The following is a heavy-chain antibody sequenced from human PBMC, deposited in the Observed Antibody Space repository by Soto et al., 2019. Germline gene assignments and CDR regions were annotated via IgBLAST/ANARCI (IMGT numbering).Heavy chain of an antibody. Sequence: QVQLQESGPGLVKPSETLSLTCTVSGGSISSYYWSWIRQPPGKGLEWIGYISYSGSTNYNPSLKSRVTISVDTSKNQFSLKLSSVTAADTAVYYCARDLLNYDPLLPDVWGKGTTVTVSS. V-gene: IGHV4-59*01. CDR1: GGSISSYY. CDR3: ARDLLNYDPLLPDV. D-gene: IGHD3-3*01. J-gene: IGHJ6*04. CDR2: ISYSGST.